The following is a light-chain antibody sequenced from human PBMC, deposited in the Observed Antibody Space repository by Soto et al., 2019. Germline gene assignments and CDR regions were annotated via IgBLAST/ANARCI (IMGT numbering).Light chain of an antibody. J-gene: IGKJ1*01. CDR2: KVS. Sequence: DVVMTQSPLSLPVTLGQPASISCRSSQSLVSSDGNTFLIWFQQRPGQSPRRLIYKVSNRDSGVPDRFSGSGSGTDFTLEISRVEAEDVGVYYCIQATHWPWTFGQGTKVDIK. V-gene: IGKV2-30*01. CDR3: IQATHWPWT. CDR1: QSLVSSDGNTF.